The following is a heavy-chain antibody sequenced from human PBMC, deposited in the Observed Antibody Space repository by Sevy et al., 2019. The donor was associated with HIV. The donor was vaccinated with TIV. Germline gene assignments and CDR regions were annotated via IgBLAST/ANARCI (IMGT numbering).Heavy chain of an antibody. CDR3: VRGLQTHCDRTACPLDY. Sequence: GGSLRLSCAASAFTFSGSDTHWVRQVKGKGLEWISSIGTLADTFYADSVKGRFTISRDNAQSYLYLHMSSLKVGDTALYFCVRGLQTHCDRTACPLDYWGQGTLVTVSS. V-gene: IGHV3-13*01. CDR1: AFTFSGSD. CDR2: IGTLADT. D-gene: IGHD2-21*01. J-gene: IGHJ4*02.